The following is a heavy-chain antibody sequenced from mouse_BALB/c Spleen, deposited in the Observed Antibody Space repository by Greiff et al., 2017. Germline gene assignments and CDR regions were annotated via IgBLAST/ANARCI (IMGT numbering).Heavy chain of an antibody. V-gene: IGHV1S22*01. Sequence: LQQPGSELVRPGASVKLSCKASGYTFTSYWMHWVKQRPGQGLEWIGNIYPGSGSTNYDEKFKSKATLTVDTSSSTAYMQLSSLTSEDSAVYYCTRRDDYDEGWFAYWGQGTRVTVSA. CDR1: GYTFTSYW. D-gene: IGHD2-4*01. CDR3: TRRDDYDEGWFAY. CDR2: IYPGSGST. J-gene: IGHJ3*01.